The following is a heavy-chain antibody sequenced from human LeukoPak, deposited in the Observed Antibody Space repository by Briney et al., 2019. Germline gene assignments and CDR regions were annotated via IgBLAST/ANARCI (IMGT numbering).Heavy chain of an antibody. V-gene: IGHV3-21*01. CDR3: ARRDFWSGYYSDYEH. J-gene: IGHJ4*02. Sequence: PGGSLRLSCTASGFTFSSYSMNWVRQAPWKGLEWVSSISSSSSYIYYADSVKGRFTISRDSAKNSLYLQMNSLRAEDTAVYYCARRDFWSGYYSDYEHWGQGTRVTVSS. CDR1: GFTFSSYS. D-gene: IGHD3-3*01. CDR2: ISSSSSYI.